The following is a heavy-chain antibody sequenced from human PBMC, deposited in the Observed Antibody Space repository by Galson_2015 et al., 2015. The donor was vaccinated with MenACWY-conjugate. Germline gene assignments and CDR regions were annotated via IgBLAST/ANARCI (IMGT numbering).Heavy chain of an antibody. CDR2: ISPGDSNT. V-gene: IGHV5-51*01. CDR3: ARHPPGGRGLDV. J-gene: IGHJ6*02. CDR1: GYSFPNYW. Sequence: QSGAEVKKPGESLKISCKGSGYSFPNYWIAWVRQMPGRGLEWVGLISPGDSNTRYSPSFQGQVTISADKSISTAYLQWSSLKASDTAMYYCARHPPGGRGLDVWGQGTTVTVPS. D-gene: IGHD1-26*01.